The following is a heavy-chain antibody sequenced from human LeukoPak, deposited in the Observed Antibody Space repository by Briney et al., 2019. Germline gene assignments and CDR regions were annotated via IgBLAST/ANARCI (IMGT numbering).Heavy chain of an antibody. CDR2: ISGSGGST. D-gene: IGHD2-15*01. Sequence: GGSLRLSCAASGFTFSSYAMSWVRQAPGKGLEWVSAISGSGGSTYYADSVKGRFTISRDNSKNTLYLQMNSLRAEDTAVYYCAKEGSGYGSGGSCTPIDGYVWGIGTTVTVSS. J-gene: IGHJ6*04. CDR3: AKEGSGYGSGGSCTPIDGYV. CDR1: GFTFSSYA. V-gene: IGHV3-23*01.